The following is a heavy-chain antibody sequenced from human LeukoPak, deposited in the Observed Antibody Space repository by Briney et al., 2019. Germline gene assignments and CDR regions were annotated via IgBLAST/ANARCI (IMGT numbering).Heavy chain of an antibody. Sequence: GGSLRLSCAASGFSVGTNYMTWVRQAPGKGLEWVSMIYAGGNTYYADSVKGRFTISRDNSKNTLYLQMNSLRAEDTAVYYCAKEVSEQWLDDFDIWGQGTMVTVSS. CDR2: IYAGGNT. CDR3: AKEVSEQWLDDFDI. J-gene: IGHJ3*02. D-gene: IGHD6-19*01. V-gene: IGHV3-53*01. CDR1: GFSVGTNY.